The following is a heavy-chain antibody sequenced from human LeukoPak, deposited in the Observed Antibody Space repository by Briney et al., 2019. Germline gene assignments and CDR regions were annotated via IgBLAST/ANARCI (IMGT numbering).Heavy chain of an antibody. CDR1: GFTFSSYS. CDR2: ISSSSSTI. J-gene: IGHJ3*02. V-gene: IGHV3-48*01. D-gene: IGHD3-22*01. CDR3: ARDDYDSSGYYDCAFDI. Sequence: GGSLRLSCAASGFTFSSYSMNWVRQAPGKGLEWVSYISSSSSTIYYADSVKGRFTISRDNAKNSLYLQMNSLRAEDTAVYYCARDDYDSSGYYDCAFDIWGQGTMVTVSS.